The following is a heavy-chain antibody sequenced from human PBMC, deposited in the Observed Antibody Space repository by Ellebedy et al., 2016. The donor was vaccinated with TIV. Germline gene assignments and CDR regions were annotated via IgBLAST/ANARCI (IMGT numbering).Heavy chain of an antibody. J-gene: IGHJ4*02. D-gene: IGHD1-26*01. Sequence: AASVKVSCKASGGTFSSYAISWVRQAPGQGLEWMGRIIPILGIANYAQKFQGRVTSTADKSTSTVYMELSSLRSEDTAVYYCAREDTLVGATAMYYFDYWGQGTLVTVSS. CDR3: AREDTLVGATAMYYFDY. V-gene: IGHV1-69*04. CDR2: IIPILGIA. CDR1: GGTFSSYA.